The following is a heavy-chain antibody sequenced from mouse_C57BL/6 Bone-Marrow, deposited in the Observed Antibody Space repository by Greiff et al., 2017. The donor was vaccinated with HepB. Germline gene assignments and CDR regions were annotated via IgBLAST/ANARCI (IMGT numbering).Heavy chain of an antibody. V-gene: IGHV1-18*01. CDR3: ASSGTTVVAPYAMDY. CDR2: INPNNGGT. D-gene: IGHD1-1*01. Sequence: EVQLQQSGPELVKPGASVKIPCKASGYTFTDYNMDWVKQSHGKSLEWIGDINPNNGGTIYTKKFKGKDTLTVDKSSSTAYMELRSLTSEDTAVYYCASSGTTVVAPYAMDYWGQGTSVTVSS. CDR1: GYTFTDYN. J-gene: IGHJ4*01.